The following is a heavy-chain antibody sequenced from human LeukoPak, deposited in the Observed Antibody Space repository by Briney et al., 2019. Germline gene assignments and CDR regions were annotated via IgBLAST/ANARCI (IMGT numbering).Heavy chain of an antibody. D-gene: IGHD1-26*01. CDR2: INHSGST. CDR1: GGSISSGGYY. V-gene: IGHV4-30-2*01. J-gene: IGHJ5*02. Sequence: SQTLSLTCTVSGGSISSGGYYWSWIRQPPGKGLEWIGEINHSGSTNYNPSLKSRVTISVDTSKNQFSLKLSSVTAADTAVYYCARGHPYYAWGQGTLVTVSS. CDR3: ARGHPYYA.